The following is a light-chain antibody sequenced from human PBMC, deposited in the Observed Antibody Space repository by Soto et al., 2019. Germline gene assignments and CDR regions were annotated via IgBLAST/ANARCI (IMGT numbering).Light chain of an antibody. V-gene: IGKV1-9*01. CDR1: QGISSH. CDR3: QQLNSYPRT. CDR2: AAS. J-gene: IGKJ5*01. Sequence: IQLTQSPSFLSASVGDRVTITCRASQGISSHLAWYKQKPGKAPKLLIYAASTLQSGVPSRFSGSGSGTEFTLTISSLQPEDFATYYCQQLNSYPRTFGQGALLE.